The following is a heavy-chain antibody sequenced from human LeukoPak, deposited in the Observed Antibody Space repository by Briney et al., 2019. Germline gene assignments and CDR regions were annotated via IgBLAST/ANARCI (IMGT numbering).Heavy chain of an antibody. CDR2: ISGSGGSS. CDR1: GFTFSSYA. D-gene: IGHD1-14*01. J-gene: IGHJ4*02. Sequence: GGSLRPSCAASGFTFSSYAMSRVRQAPGKGLEWVSAISGSGGSSYYADSVKGRFTISRDNSKNTLYLQMNSLRAEDTAVYYCAKESPYRAPTRTYYFDYWGQGTLVTVSS. CDR3: AKESPYRAPTRTYYFDY. V-gene: IGHV3-23*01.